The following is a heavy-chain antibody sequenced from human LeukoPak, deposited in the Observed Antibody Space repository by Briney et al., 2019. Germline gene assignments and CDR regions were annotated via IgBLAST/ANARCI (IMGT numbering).Heavy chain of an antibody. Sequence: ASVKVSCKASGYTFTSYYMHWVRQAPGQGLEWMGLINPSGSSTSYAQKFQGRLSLTRDVSTSTDYMELSSLRSEDTAVYYCARGRASYGYVPDYWGQGTLVTVSS. CDR1: GYTFTSYY. D-gene: IGHD5-18*01. J-gene: IGHJ4*02. V-gene: IGHV1-46*01. CDR2: INPSGSST. CDR3: ARGRASYGYVPDY.